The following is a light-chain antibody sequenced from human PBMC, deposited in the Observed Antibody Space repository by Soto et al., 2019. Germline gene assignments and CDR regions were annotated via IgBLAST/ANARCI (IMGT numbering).Light chain of an antibody. J-gene: IGKJ1*01. CDR1: QSVSSN. CDR3: HQYNNWPRT. CDR2: AAS. Sequence: EIVMKQSPATLSVSPGERATLSCRASQSVSSNLAWYQQKPGQAPSLLTYAASTRATGVPARFSGSGSGTEFTLTISSLQSEDFAVYYCHQYNNWPRTFGQGTKVEIK. V-gene: IGKV3-15*01.